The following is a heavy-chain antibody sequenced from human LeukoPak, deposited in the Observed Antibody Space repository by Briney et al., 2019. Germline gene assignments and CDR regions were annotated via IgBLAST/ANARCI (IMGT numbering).Heavy chain of an antibody. CDR1: GFTVSSNY. CDR2: IYSGGST. J-gene: IGHJ4*02. D-gene: IGHD6-19*01. V-gene: IGHV3-53*01. Sequence: PGGSLRLSCAASGFTVSSNYMNWVRQAPGKGLEWVSIIYSGGSTYYADSVKGRFTISRDNPKNTLYLQMNSLRAEDTAVYYCARDLGSGWNFDYWGQGTLVTVSS. CDR3: ARDLGSGWNFDY.